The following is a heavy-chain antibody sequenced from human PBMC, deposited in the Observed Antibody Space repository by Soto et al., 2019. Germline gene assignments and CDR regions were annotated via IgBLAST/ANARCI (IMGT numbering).Heavy chain of an antibody. J-gene: IGHJ6*02. D-gene: IGHD6-6*01. V-gene: IGHV1-24*01. CDR2: FDPEDGET. Sequence: EASVKGSCKVSGYTLTELSMHWGRQAPGKGLEWMGGFDPEDGETIYAQKFQGRVTMTEDTSTDTAYMELSSLRSEDTAVYYCATSIAAYYGMHVWGQGTTVTVSS. CDR3: ATSIAAYYGMHV. CDR1: GYTLTELS.